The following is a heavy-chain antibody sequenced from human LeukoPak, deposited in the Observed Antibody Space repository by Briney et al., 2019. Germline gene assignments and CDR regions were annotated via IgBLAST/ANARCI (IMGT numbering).Heavy chain of an antibody. CDR2: IYYSGST. Sequence: PSETLSLTCTVSGGSISSYYWSWIRQPPGKGLEWIGYIYYSGSTYYNPSLKSRVSISVDTSKNQFSLKLSSVTAADTAVYYCARAAPYYDSSYYHLDIWGQGTMVTVSS. CDR1: GGSISSYY. J-gene: IGHJ3*02. D-gene: IGHD3-22*01. V-gene: IGHV4-59*12. CDR3: ARAAPYYDSSYYHLDI.